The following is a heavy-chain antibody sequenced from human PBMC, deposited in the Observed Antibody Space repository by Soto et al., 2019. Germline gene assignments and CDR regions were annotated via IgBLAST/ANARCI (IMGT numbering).Heavy chain of an antibody. CDR3: ARHSPPFFYGSGPWDV. J-gene: IGHJ6*02. V-gene: IGHV4-59*08. CDR2: IYSSGST. Sequence: QVQLQESGPGLVKPSETLSLTCTVSGGSISNSYWSWIRQSPGKGLEWIGYIYSSGSTNYNPSLKSRVTISVDTSKNQFSLKLSSLIAADTAVYYCARHSPPFFYGSGPWDVWGQGTTVTVPS. D-gene: IGHD3-10*01. CDR1: GGSISNSY.